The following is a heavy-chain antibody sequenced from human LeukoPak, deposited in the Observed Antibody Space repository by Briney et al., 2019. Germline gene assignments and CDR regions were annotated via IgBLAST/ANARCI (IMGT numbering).Heavy chain of an antibody. D-gene: IGHD2-15*01. V-gene: IGHV1-69*13. CDR1: GGTFSSYA. CDR2: IIPIFGTA. CDR3: ARDIWATLNAELGYCSGGSCYSPYYFDY. J-gene: IGHJ4*02. Sequence: GASVKVSCKASGGTFSSYAISWVRQAPGQGLEWMGGIIPIFGTANYAQKFQGRVTITADESTSTAYMELSSLRSEDTAVYYCARDIWATLNAELGYCSGGSCYSPYYFDYWGQGTLVTVSS.